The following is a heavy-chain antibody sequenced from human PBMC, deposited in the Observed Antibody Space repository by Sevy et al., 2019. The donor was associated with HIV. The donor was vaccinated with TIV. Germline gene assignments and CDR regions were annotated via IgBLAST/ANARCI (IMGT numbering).Heavy chain of an antibody. V-gene: IGHV3-23*01. CDR3: AKYCSGAGCYSGLNY. J-gene: IGHJ4*02. Sequence: GGSLRLSCAASGFTFNNYFMTWVRQAPGTGLEWVSTINKGGDITYYADSVKGRFTISRDTSKNKLFLQMHSLGAEDTAVYYCAKYCSGAGCYSGLNYWGQGTPVTVSS. CDR1: GFTFNNYF. CDR2: INKGGDIT. D-gene: IGHD2-15*01.